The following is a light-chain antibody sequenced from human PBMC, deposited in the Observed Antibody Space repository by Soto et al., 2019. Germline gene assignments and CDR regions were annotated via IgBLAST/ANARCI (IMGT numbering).Light chain of an antibody. CDR3: QQYNSYWT. CDR1: QSISSW. V-gene: IGKV1-5*01. Sequence: DIQMTQSPSSLSASVGDRVSITCRASQSISSWLAWYQQKPGKAPKLLMFDTFSLESGVPSRFSGGGSGTEFTLTISSLQPDDFATYYCQQYNSYWTFGQGTKVDIK. CDR2: DTF. J-gene: IGKJ1*01.